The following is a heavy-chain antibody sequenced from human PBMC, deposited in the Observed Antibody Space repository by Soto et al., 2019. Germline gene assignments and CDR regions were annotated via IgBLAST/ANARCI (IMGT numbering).Heavy chain of an antibody. CDR2: IGESGTPT. CDR3: ARYIPGVRYYGMDV. D-gene: IGHD2-2*01. V-gene: IGHV3-23*01. Sequence: PGGSLRLSCAASGFTFSSYAMKWVRQAPGKGLEWVSLIGESGTPTYYADSVKGRFTISRDNSGNTLFLEVYSPRAEDTAVYYCARYIPGVRYYGMDVWGQGTTVTVSS. J-gene: IGHJ6*02. CDR1: GFTFSSYA.